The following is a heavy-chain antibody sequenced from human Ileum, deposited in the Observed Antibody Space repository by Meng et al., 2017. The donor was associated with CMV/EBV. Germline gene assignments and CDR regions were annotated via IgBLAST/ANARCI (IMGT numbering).Heavy chain of an antibody. CDR3: ARGHTVTTGDY. CDR2: IIPIFGTA. V-gene: IGHV1-69*05. Sequence: SVKVSCKASGGTFSSYAIIWVRQAPGQGLEWMGGIIPIFGTANYAQKFQGRVMITTDESTSTAYMELSSLRSEDTAVYYCARGHTVTTGDYWGQGTLVTVSS. J-gene: IGHJ4*02. D-gene: IGHD4-11*01. CDR1: GGTFSSYA.